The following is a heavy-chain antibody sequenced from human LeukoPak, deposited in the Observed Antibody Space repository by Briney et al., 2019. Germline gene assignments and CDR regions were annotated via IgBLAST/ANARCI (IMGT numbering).Heavy chain of an antibody. CDR1: GFTFDDYA. CDR3: AKDPFYDSSGYYYALG. J-gene: IGHJ4*02. Sequence: SGGSLRLSCAASGFTFDDYAMSWVRQAPGKGLEWVSGINWNGGSIGYGDSVKGRITISRDNAKNSLYLQMNSLRAEDTAVYYCAKDPFYDSSGYYYALGWGQGTLVTVSS. V-gene: IGHV3-20*04. CDR2: INWNGGSI. D-gene: IGHD3-22*01.